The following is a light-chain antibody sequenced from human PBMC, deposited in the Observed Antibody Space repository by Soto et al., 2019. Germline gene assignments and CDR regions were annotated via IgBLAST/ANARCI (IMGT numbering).Light chain of an antibody. J-gene: IGKJ1*01. Sequence: DIEMTQSPSSLSAFVGDRVTITCRASQSISSYLNWYQQKPGKAPKLLIYAASSLQSGVPSGFSGSGSGTDFTLTISNLQPEDFATYYCQQSYSTPRTFGQGTKVEIK. V-gene: IGKV1-39*01. CDR1: QSISSY. CDR2: AAS. CDR3: QQSYSTPRT.